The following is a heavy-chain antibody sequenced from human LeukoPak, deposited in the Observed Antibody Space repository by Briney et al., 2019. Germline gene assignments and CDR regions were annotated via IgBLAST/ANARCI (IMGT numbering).Heavy chain of an antibody. D-gene: IGHD6-13*01. CDR2: IYPGDSDT. J-gene: IGHJ4*02. CDR1: GYSFTSYW. Sequence: GESLKISCKGSGYSFTSYWIGWVRQMPGKGLEWMGIIYPGDSDTRYSPSFQGQVTISADKSISTAYLQWSSLKASDTAINHCARIASSSWWNYFDYWGQGTLVTVSS. CDR3: ARIASSSWWNYFDY. V-gene: IGHV5-51*01.